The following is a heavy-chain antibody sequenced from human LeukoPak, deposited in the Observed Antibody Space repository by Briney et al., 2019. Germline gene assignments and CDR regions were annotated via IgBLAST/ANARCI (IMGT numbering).Heavy chain of an antibody. D-gene: IGHD3-9*01. CDR2: ISAYNGNT. CDR1: GYTFTSYG. Sequence: ASVKVSCKASGYTFTSYGISWVRQAPGQGLEWMGWISAYNGNTNYAQKLQGRVTMTTDTSTSTAYMELRSLRSEDTAVYYCARKRTYYDILTGYYKGRWFDPWGQGTLVTVSS. V-gene: IGHV1-18*01. CDR3: ARKRTYYDILTGYYKGRWFDP. J-gene: IGHJ5*02.